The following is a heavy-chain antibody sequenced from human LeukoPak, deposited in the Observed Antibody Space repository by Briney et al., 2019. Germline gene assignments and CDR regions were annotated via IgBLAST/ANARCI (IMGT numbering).Heavy chain of an antibody. CDR3: ARQTGSGLFILP. D-gene: IGHD3/OR15-3a*01. J-gene: IGHJ4*02. CDR1: GGSISSYY. CDR2: IYYSGST. Sequence: KPSETLSLTCTVSGGSISSYYWSWIRQPPGKGLEWIGYIYYSGSTNYKPSLKSRVTISVGTSKNQFSLRLTSVTAADTAVYYCARQTGSGLFILPGGQGTLVTVSS. V-gene: IGHV4-59*08.